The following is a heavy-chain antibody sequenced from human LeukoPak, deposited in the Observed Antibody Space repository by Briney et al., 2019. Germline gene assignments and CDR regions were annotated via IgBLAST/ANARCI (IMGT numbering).Heavy chain of an antibody. CDR3: AKAGRDYYFDY. CDR1: GFTFDDYA. Sequence: PGRSLRLSCAASGFTFDDYAMHWVRQAPGKGLEGVSGISWNSGSIGYADSVKGRFTISRDNAKNSLYLQMNSLRAEDTALYYCAKAGRDYYFDYWGQGTLVTVSS. CDR2: ISWNSGSI. V-gene: IGHV3-9*01. D-gene: IGHD7-27*01. J-gene: IGHJ4*02.